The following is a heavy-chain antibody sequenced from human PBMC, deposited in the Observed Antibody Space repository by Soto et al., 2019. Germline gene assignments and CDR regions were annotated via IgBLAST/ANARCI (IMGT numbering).Heavy chain of an antibody. CDR1: GYTFTGYY. CDR2: INPNSGGT. Sequence: ASVKVSCKASGYTFTGYYMHWVRQAPGQGLEWMGWINPNSGGTNYAQKFQGRVTMTRDTSISTAYMELSRLRSVDTAVYYCARDRDGYNYRRPYYYYYGMDVWGQGTTVTVSS. CDR3: ARDRDGYNYRRPYYYYYGMDV. D-gene: IGHD5-12*01. V-gene: IGHV1-2*02. J-gene: IGHJ6*02.